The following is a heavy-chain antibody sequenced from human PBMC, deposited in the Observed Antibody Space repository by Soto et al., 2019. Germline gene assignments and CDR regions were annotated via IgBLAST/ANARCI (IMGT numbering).Heavy chain of an antibody. V-gene: IGHV3-9*01. CDR2: FSWNTGTV. Sequence: EVQLVESGGGLVQPGRSLRLSCAASGFSFGDYAMHWVRQAPGKGLEWVSGFSWNTGTVCYVDSVRGRFTISRDNAENSLYLQINSMRAADTALYYYEKVFCSSTMCLTCAYMDVWGIWNTVTVSS. J-gene: IGHJ6*03. D-gene: IGHD2-2*01. CDR3: EKVFCSSTMCLTCAYMDV. CDR1: GFSFGDYA.